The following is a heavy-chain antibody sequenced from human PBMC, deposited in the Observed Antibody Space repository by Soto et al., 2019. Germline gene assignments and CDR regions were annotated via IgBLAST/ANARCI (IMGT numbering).Heavy chain of an antibody. D-gene: IGHD3-10*01. CDR1: RFTFSSYS. J-gene: IGHJ4*02. CDR2: IGSSMSTI. Sequence: WGSLRLSCAASRFTFSSYSVNGVLRTPLKGLEGVSYIGSSMSTIYYADCVKGRFTISRDNAKNSLYLQMNSLRAEDTAVYYCARANYYGSPGDFDYWGQGTLVTVSP. CDR3: ARANYYGSPGDFDY. V-gene: IGHV3-48*01.